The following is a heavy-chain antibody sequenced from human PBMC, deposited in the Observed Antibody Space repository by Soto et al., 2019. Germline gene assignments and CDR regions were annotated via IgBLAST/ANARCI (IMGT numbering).Heavy chain of an antibody. J-gene: IGHJ6*02. CDR2: ISSSGSTI. Sequence: QVQLVESGGGLVKPGGSLRLSCAASGFTFSDYYMSWIRQAPGKGLEWVSYISSSGSTIYYADSVKGRFTISRDNAKNSLYLQMNSLRAEDTAMYYCARDTIFGVVIYYYYYGIDVWGQGTTVTVSS. D-gene: IGHD3-3*01. V-gene: IGHV3-11*01. CDR1: GFTFSDYY. CDR3: ARDTIFGVVIYYYYYGIDV.